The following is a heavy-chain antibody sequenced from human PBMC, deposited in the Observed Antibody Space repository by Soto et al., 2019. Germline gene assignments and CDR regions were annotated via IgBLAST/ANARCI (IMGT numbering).Heavy chain of an antibody. J-gene: IGHJ4*02. V-gene: IGHV4-30-4*01. CDR1: GGSITSGAYH. D-gene: IGHD3-10*01. CDR3: XXXXXXXXXXGSDY. CDR2: TYYNGNS. Sequence: QVQLQESGPGLVRPSETLSLTCTVSGGSITSGAYHWNWIXXAPGKGLEWIGYTYYNGNSYYNPSXRXXXXXXXXXXXXXXXXXXXXXXXXXXXXXXXXXXXXXXXXXGSDYWGQGTLVAVSS.